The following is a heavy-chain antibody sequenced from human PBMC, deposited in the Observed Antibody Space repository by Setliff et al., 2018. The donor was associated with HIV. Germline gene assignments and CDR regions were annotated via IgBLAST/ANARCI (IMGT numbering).Heavy chain of an antibody. J-gene: IGHJ3*01. V-gene: IGHV1-69*06. CDR2: ISPLLGTP. Sequence: SVKVSCKASGGSFRNYAINWVRQAPGQGLEWMGGISPLLGTPNYAHKFQGRVTITADKYSSTVYMELSSLRSEDSAVFYCARDRSGIAVAAPDAFDVWGQGTMVTVSS. CDR1: GGSFRNYA. CDR3: ARDRSGIAVAAPDAFDV. D-gene: IGHD6-19*01.